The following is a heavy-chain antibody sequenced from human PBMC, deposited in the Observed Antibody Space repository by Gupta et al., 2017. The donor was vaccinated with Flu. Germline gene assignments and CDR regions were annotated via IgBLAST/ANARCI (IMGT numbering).Heavy chain of an antibody. CDR2: VYYGGST. CDR1: GGSISTYY. J-gene: IGHJ4*02. CDR3: ARAYDYPDYFDY. Sequence: QVQLQESGPGLVKASEALSLTCSISGGSISTYYWSWIRQPPGKALEWIGYVYYGGSTSYNPSHRSRVTMSVDMSKNQFSLKVNFVTPADTAVYYCARAYDYPDYFDYWGQGTLVTVPS. D-gene: IGHD5-12*01. V-gene: IGHV4-59*01.